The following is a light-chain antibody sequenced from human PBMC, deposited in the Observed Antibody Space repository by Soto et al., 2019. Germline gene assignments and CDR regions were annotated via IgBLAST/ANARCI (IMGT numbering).Light chain of an antibody. V-gene: IGKV1-27*01. Sequence: DIQLTQSPSSLSASVGVRVTITCRASQGISNYLAWYQQKPGKVPKLLIYAASTLQAGVPSRFSGSGSGTDFTLTISSLQPEDVATYYCQKYNSAPHTFGQGTKLEIK. CDR1: QGISNY. J-gene: IGKJ2*01. CDR3: QKYNSAPHT. CDR2: AAS.